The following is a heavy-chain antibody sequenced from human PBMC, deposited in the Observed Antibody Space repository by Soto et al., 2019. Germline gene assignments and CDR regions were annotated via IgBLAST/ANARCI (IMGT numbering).Heavy chain of an antibody. CDR2: IRSKANSYAT. D-gene: IGHD2-2*01. J-gene: IGHJ4*02. CDR3: TRLSDCSSTSCSDY. Sequence: GGSLRLSCAASGFTFSGSAMHWVRQASGKGLEWVGRIRSKANSYATAYAASVKGRFTISRDDSKSTAYLQMNSLKTEDTAVYYCTRLSDCSSTSCSDYWGQGTLVTVSS. CDR1: GFTFSGSA. V-gene: IGHV3-73*01.